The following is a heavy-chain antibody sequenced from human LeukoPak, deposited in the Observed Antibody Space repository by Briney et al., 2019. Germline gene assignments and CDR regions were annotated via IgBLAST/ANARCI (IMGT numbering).Heavy chain of an antibody. CDR1: GFTFSAYW. CDR3: TRTGYRSNWYVPN. Sequence: PGGSLRLSCAGSGFTFSAYWMSWVRQAPGKGLEWVATIREDGSEKYYVDSVKGRFTISRDNAKNSLYLQMNSLRAEDTAVYYRTRTGYRSNWYVPNWGQGTLVTVSS. CDR2: IREDGSEK. J-gene: IGHJ4*02. V-gene: IGHV3-7*01. D-gene: IGHD6-13*01.